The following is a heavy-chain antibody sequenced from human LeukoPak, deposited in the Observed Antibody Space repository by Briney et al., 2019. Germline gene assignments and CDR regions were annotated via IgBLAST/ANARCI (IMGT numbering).Heavy chain of an antibody. CDR2: MNPNSGNT. CDR3: ARVNPGIAAAGYGY. V-gene: IGHV1-8*01. Sequence: ASVKVSCKASGYTFTSYDINWVRQATGQGLEWMGWMNPNSGNTGYAQKFQGRVTMTRNTSISTAYMELSSLRSEDTAVYYCARVNPGIAAAGYGYWGQGTLVTVSS. CDR1: GYTFTSYD. D-gene: IGHD6-13*01. J-gene: IGHJ4*02.